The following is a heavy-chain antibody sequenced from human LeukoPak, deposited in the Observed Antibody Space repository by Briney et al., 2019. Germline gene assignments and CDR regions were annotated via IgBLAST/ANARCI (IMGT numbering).Heavy chain of an antibody. D-gene: IGHD5-18*01. J-gene: IGHJ4*02. V-gene: IGHV3-53*01. CDR2: IYSGDIT. CDR1: GFTVNNNY. CDR3: ARGSGYNYGFPDY. Sequence: GGSLRLSCAASGFTVNNNYMSWVRQAPGKGLEWVSAIYSGDITYYADSVKGRFTISRDNSKNTLYLQMNSLRAEDTAVYYCARGSGYNYGFPDYWGQGTLVTVSS.